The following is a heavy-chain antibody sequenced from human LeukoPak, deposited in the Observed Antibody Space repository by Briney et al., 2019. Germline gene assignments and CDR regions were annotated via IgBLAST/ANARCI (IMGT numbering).Heavy chain of an antibody. CDR1: GFTFRNYA. CDR2: ISGSGGST. J-gene: IGHJ6*02. Sequence: GGSLRLSCAASGFTFRNYAMDWVRQAPGKGLEWVSAISGSGGSTYYADSVKGRFTISRDNSKNTLYLQMNSLRAEDTAVYYCAKFEGEGGSYSSYYYYGMDVWGQGTTVTVSS. D-gene: IGHD1-26*01. V-gene: IGHV3-23*01. CDR3: AKFEGEGGSYSSYYYYGMDV.